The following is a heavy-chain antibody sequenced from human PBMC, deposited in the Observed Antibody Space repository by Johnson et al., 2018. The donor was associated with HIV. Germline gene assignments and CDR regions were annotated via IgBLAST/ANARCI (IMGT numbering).Heavy chain of an antibody. V-gene: IGHV3-30-3*01. CDR1: GFTFSSYA. CDR3: AKDGETYYDFWSGYNPDAFDI. D-gene: IGHD3-3*01. CDR2: ISYDGSNK. J-gene: IGHJ3*02. Sequence: QVQLVESGGGVVQPGRSLRLSCAASGFTFSSYAMHWVRQAPGKGLEWVAVISYDGSNKYYADSVKGRFTISRDTSKNTLYLQMNSLRAEDTAVYYCAKDGETYYDFWSGYNPDAFDIWGQGTMVTVSS.